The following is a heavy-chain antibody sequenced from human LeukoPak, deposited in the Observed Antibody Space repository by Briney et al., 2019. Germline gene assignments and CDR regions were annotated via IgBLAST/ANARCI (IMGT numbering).Heavy chain of an antibody. CDR2: ISGSGGST. CDR1: GFTFSSYA. D-gene: IGHD3-22*01. J-gene: IGHJ4*02. Sequence: SGGSLRLSCAASGFTFSSYAMSWVRQAPGKGLEWVSAISGSGGSTYYADSVKGRFTISRDNPKNTLYLQVNSLRAEDTAVYYCAKTFYYDSSGYGFDYWGQGTLVTVSS. CDR3: AKTFYYDSSGYGFDY. V-gene: IGHV3-23*01.